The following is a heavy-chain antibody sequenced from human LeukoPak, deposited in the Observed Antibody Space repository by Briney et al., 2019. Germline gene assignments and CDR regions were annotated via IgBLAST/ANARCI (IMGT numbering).Heavy chain of an antibody. J-gene: IGHJ5*02. CDR2: IYYSGST. D-gene: IGHD6-13*01. CDR3: ARGSSTWYSNNWFAP. V-gene: IGHV4-59*01. CDR1: GGSISSDY. Sequence: SETLSLTCTVSGGSISSDYWNWIRQPPGKGLEWIGYIYYSGSTNYNPSLKSRVTISVDTSKNQFSLNLSSVTAADTAVYYCARGSSTWYSNNWFAPWGQGTLVTVSS.